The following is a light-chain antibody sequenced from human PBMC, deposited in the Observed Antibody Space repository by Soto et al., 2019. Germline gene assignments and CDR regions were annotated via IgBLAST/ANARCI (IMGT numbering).Light chain of an antibody. J-gene: IGKJ5*01. CDR1: QSISRY. CDR2: AAS. V-gene: IGKV1-39*01. CDR3: QQSYSTLIT. Sequence: DIQMTQSPSSLSASVGDRVTITRRASQSISRYLNWYKQKRGKAPKIMIYAASSLQSGVPSRFSGSGSGTDFTLTISSLKPEDFATYYCQQSYSTLITFGQGTRLEIK.